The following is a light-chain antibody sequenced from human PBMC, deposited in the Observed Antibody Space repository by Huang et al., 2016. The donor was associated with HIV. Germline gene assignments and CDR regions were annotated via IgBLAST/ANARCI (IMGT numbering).Light chain of an antibody. J-gene: IGKJ2*02. CDR2: DVS. CDR1: QSLLHSDGKTY. Sequence: IVMTQTPLSLSVTPGQQATISCKSNQSLLHSDGKTYLSWYLKRPGQSPQLLSYDVSSRFSGVPDRCRSSGSGTDLTLKISRVEAGDVGIYYCMQSTHLRTFGQGTKLEIK. CDR3: MQSTHLRT. V-gene: IGKV2-29*02.